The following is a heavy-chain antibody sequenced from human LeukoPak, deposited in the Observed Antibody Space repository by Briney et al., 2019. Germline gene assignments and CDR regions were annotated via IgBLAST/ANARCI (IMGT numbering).Heavy chain of an antibody. J-gene: IGHJ4*02. CDR1: DYSISTDHY. V-gene: IGHV4-38-2*02. Sequence: PSEALSLTCVVSDYSISTDHYWGWIRQPPGKGLEWIGSIYHSGSTSYNPSLKSRVTISVDTSKNQFSLKLSSVTAADTAVFYCAREGYTSSWYSGYYYFDYWGQGTLVTVSS. CDR3: AREGYTSSWYSGYYYFDY. D-gene: IGHD6-13*01. CDR2: IYHSGST.